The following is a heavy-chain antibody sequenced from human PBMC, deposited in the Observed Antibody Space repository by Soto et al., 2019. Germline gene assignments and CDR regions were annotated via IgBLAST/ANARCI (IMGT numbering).Heavy chain of an antibody. J-gene: IGHJ4*02. Sequence: QLQLQESGPGLVKPSETLSLTCTVSGGSISSSSYYWGWIRQPPGKGLEWIGSIYYSGSTYYNPSLKSRVTISVNTSKNQFSMKLSSVTAADTAVYYCARLSIAEKHGSLYFDYWGQGTLVTVCS. D-gene: IGHD6-6*01. CDR3: ARLSIAEKHGSLYFDY. CDR1: GGSISSSSYY. V-gene: IGHV4-39*01. CDR2: IYYSGST.